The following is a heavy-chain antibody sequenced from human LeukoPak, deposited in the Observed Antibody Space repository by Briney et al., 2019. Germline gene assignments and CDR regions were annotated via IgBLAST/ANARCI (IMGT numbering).Heavy chain of an antibody. V-gene: IGHV3-21*03. CDR2: IISSGGYI. CDR3: ARDFGGYCSSSNCYLGWLDY. CDR1: GFTFSSYT. J-gene: IGHJ4*02. Sequence: PGGSLRLSCAASGFTFSSYTMNWVRQAPGKGLEWVSSIISSGGYIYYADSVKGRFTISRDNAKNSLYLQMNSLRAEDTAVYYCARDFGGYCSSSNCYLGWLDYWGQGTLVTVSS. D-gene: IGHD2-2*01.